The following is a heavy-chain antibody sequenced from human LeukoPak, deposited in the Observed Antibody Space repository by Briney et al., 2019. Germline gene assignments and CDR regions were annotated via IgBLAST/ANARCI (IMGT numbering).Heavy chain of an antibody. D-gene: IGHD3-22*01. CDR1: GFTFSNAW. CDR3: TTSRRTYYYDSSGYYLNGFDI. CDR2: IKSKTDGGTT. Sequence: GGSLRLSCAASGFTFSNAWVSWVRQAPGKGLEWVGRIKSKTDGGTTDYAAPVKGRFTIPRDDSKNTLYLQMNSLKTEDTAVYYCTTSRRTYYYDSSGYYLNGFDIWGQGTMVTVSS. V-gene: IGHV3-15*01. J-gene: IGHJ3*02.